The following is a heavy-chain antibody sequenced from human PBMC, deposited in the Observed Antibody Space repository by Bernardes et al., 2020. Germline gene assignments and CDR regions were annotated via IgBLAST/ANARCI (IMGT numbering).Heavy chain of an antibody. J-gene: IGHJ1*01. D-gene: IGHD2-2*01. V-gene: IGHV4-34*01. Sequence: SETLSLTCAVYGGSFSGYYWSWIRQPPGKGLEWIGEINHSGSTNYNPSLKSRVTISVDTSKNQFSLKLSSVTAADTAVYYCARGGYCSSTSCFNPFQHWGQGTLVTVSS. CDR2: INHSGST. CDR1: GGSFSGYY. CDR3: ARGGYCSSTSCFNPFQH.